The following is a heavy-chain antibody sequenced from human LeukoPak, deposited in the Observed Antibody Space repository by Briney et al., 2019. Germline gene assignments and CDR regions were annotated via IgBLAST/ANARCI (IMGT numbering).Heavy chain of an antibody. CDR2: IKQDGSEK. D-gene: IGHD2-15*01. J-gene: IGHJ6*04. CDR1: GFTFSSYW. CDR3: ARVESVVVVAANYVNYYYYGMDV. V-gene: IGHV3-7*03. Sequence: PGGSLRLSCAASGFTFSSYWMSWVRQAPGKGLEWVANIKQDGSEKYYVDSVKGRFTISRDNAKNSLYLQMNSLRAEDTAVYYCARVESVVVVAANYVNYYYYGMDVWGKGTTVTVSS.